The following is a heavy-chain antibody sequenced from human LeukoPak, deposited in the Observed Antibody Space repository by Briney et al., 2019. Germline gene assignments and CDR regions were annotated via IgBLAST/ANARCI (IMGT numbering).Heavy chain of an antibody. J-gene: IGHJ4*02. D-gene: IGHD4-17*01. CDR2: INPNSGGT. V-gene: IGHV1-2*02. Sequence: ASVKVSCKASRYTFTGYYMHWVRPAPGQGLEWMGWINPNSGGTNYAQKLQGGVTMTRDTSISTAYMELSRLRGHDTAVWYCASGADYCDYWVRLRYWGQGTLVTVSS. CDR1: RYTFTGYY. CDR3: ASGADYCDYWVRLRY.